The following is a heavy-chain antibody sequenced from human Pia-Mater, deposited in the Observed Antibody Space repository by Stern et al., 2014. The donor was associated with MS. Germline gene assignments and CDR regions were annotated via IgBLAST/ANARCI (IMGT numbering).Heavy chain of an antibody. CDR1: GLTLSLYG. CDR2: IRSSSSTI. Sequence: EVHLVESGGRLVQPGGSLRLSCAASGLTLSLYGMNWVRQAPGKGLEWVSYIRSSSSTIYYADSVEGRFTISRDNAKNSLYLQMNSLRAEDTAVYYCARGYGYFDYWGQGTLVTVSS. V-gene: IGHV3-48*01. CDR3: ARGYGYFDY. D-gene: IGHD4-17*01. J-gene: IGHJ4*02.